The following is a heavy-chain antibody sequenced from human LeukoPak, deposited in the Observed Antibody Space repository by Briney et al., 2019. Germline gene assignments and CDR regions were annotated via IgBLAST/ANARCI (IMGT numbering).Heavy chain of an antibody. D-gene: IGHD1-26*01. Sequence: PGRSLRLSCAAPGFTFDVYAMHGVRHAPGKGLEWVSGISWNRGSIGYADSVNGRFTISRDNAKDSLYLQMNSLRAEDTALYYCAKAKGGSDSNPVFDYWGQGTLVTVSS. CDR2: ISWNRGSI. V-gene: IGHV3-9*01. CDR1: GFTFDVYA. CDR3: AKAKGGSDSNPVFDY. J-gene: IGHJ4*02.